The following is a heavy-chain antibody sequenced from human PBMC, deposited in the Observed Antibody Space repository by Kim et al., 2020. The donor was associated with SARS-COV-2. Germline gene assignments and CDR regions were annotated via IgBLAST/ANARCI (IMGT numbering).Heavy chain of an antibody. J-gene: IGHJ4*02. CDR3: ARGKYYYDSSGYFSFDY. D-gene: IGHD3-22*01. Sequence: ENGRFTISRDNAKNSLYLQMNSLRAEDTAVYYCARGKYYYDSSGYFSFDYWGQGTLVTVSS. V-gene: IGHV3-11*05.